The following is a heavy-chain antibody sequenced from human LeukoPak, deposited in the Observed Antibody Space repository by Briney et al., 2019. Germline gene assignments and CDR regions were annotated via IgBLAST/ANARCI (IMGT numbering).Heavy chain of an antibody. CDR1: GGSISSGDYY. D-gene: IGHD2-21*02. CDR2: IYHNGNT. J-gene: IGHJ3*02. Sequence: PSETLSLTCTVSGGSISSGDYYWNWIRQHPGKGLEWIGYIYHNGNTYYNPSLKSRLTISVETSKNQFFLKLRSVTAADTAVYYCSREGYCGGGCSVRGALDIWGQGTVVTVSS. V-gene: IGHV4-31*03. CDR3: SREGYCGGGCSVRGALDI.